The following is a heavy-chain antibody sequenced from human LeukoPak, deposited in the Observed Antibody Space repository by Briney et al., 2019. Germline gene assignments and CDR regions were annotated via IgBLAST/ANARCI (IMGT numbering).Heavy chain of an antibody. D-gene: IGHD2-2*01. V-gene: IGHV3-21*01. CDR3: ARDSTLSSPNPWGT. Sequence: GGSLRLSCAASGFTFSSYSMNWVRQAPGKGLEWVSSISSSSTYIHYADSLKGRFTISRDNAKNSLYLQLNSLRAEDTAVNYCARDSTLSSPNPWGTWGQGTLVTVSS. CDR1: GFTFSSYS. CDR2: ISSSSTYI. J-gene: IGHJ5*02.